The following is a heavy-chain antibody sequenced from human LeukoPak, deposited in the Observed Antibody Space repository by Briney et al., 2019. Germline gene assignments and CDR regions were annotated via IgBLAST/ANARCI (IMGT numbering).Heavy chain of an antibody. Sequence: GGSLRLSCAASGFTFSNYAMSWVRQAPGKGLEWVSAISASGDNTYYADSVKGRFTVSRDNSKNTLYVQMKSLRAEDTAVYYCAKDFVVVPGNVNYFDYWGQGTLVTVSS. CDR3: AKDFVVVPGNVNYFDY. D-gene: IGHD2-21*02. J-gene: IGHJ4*02. V-gene: IGHV3-23*01. CDR1: GFTFSNYA. CDR2: ISASGDNT.